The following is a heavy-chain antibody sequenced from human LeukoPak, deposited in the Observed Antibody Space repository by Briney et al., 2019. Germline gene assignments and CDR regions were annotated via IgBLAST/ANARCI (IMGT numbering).Heavy chain of an antibody. V-gene: IGHV3-48*02. CDR1: GFTFSSHS. CDR2: ISTSSSTI. CDR3: ARDRGHYFDY. J-gene: IGHJ4*02. Sequence: GGSLRLSCAASGFTFSSHSITWVRQAPGKGLEWVSYISTSSSTIYYADSVKGRFTISRDNAKNSLYLQMNSLRDEDTAVYYCARDRGHYFDYWGQGTLVTVSS. D-gene: IGHD2-15*01.